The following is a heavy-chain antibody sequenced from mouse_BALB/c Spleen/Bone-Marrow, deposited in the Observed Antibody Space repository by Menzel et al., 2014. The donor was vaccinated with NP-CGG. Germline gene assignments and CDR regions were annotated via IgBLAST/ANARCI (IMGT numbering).Heavy chain of an antibody. D-gene: IGHD1-1*01. V-gene: IGHV4-1*02. J-gene: IGHJ3*01. Sequence: EVNLVESGGGLVQPGGSLKLSCAASGFDFXRYWMSWVRQAPGKGLEWIGEISPDSSTINYTPSLKDKFIISRDNAKNTLYLQMSKVRSEDTALYYCARLSYYGRFAYWGQGTLVTVSA. CDR1: GFDFXRYW. CDR2: ISPDSSTI. CDR3: ARLSYYGRFAY.